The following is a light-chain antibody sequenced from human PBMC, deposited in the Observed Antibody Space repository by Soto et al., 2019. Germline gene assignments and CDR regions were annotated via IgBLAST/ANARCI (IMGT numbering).Light chain of an antibody. CDR3: QQRGA. V-gene: IGKV3-11*01. J-gene: IGKJ2*01. CDR1: QSISG. Sequence: EVVLTQSPATLSLSPGERATLSCRSSQSISGLAWYQQKPGQAPGLLIYDTSNRATDIPARFSGSGSGTDFTLTISSLEPEDFAVYYCQQRGAFGQGTKVEIK. CDR2: DTS.